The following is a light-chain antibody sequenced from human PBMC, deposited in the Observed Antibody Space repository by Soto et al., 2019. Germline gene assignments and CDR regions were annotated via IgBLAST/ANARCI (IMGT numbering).Light chain of an antibody. V-gene: IGLV2-14*01. CDR2: GVT. CDR1: SSDVGGHND. CDR3: CLYTSNRTPYV. J-gene: IGLJ1*01. Sequence: QSVLTQPASVAGSPGQSITISCTGTSSDVGGHNDVSWYQQHPGKVPKLVIYGVTNRPSGVSHRFSGSKSGNMASLTISGLQAEHADDYPCCLYTSNRTPYVFGTGTKGPV.